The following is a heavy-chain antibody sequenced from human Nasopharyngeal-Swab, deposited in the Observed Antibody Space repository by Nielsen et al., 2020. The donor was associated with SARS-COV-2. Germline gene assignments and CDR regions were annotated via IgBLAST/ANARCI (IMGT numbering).Heavy chain of an antibody. Sequence: GESLKISCAASGFTFSSYAMHWVRQAPGKGLEWVAVISYDGSNKYYADSVKGRFTISRDNSKNTLYLQMNSLRAEDTAVYYCARDRGYYYMDVWGKGTTVTVSS. CDR1: GFTFSSYA. V-gene: IGHV3-30-3*01. J-gene: IGHJ6*03. CDR2: ISYDGSNK. CDR3: ARDRGYYYMDV. D-gene: IGHD3-10*01.